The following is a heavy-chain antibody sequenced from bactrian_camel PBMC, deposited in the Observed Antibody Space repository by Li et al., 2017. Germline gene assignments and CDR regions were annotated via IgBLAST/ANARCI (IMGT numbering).Heavy chain of an antibody. D-gene: IGHD7*01. CDR2: IGPYGST. Sequence: VQLVESGGGSVQAGGSLRLSCIASGFSFEGSDMAWYRQAPGNECELVSSIGPYGSTYYADSVKGRFTISQDNAKNTVYLQMNDLEPADTAMYFCAADSRGDGNWLLMTQSFDSWGQGTQVTVS. J-gene: IGHJ6*01. V-gene: IGHV3S55*01. CDR1: GFSFEGSD. CDR3: AADSRGDGNWLLMTQSFDS.